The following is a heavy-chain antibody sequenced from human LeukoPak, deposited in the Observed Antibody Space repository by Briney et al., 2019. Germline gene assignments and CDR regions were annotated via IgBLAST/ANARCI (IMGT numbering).Heavy chain of an antibody. CDR2: ISGSGGST. V-gene: IGHV3-23*01. Sequence: GGSLRLSCAASGFTFSSYAMSWVRQAPGKGLEWVSAISGSGGSTYYADSVKGRFTISRDNSKNTLYLQMNSLRAEDTAVYYCAKGRDDYGGNSWGYWGRGTLVTVSS. D-gene: IGHD4-23*01. CDR1: GFTFSSYA. CDR3: AKGRDDYGGNSWGY. J-gene: IGHJ4*02.